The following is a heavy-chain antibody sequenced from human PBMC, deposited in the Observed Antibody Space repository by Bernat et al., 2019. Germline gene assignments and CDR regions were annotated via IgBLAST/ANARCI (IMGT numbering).Heavy chain of an antibody. V-gene: IGHV4-59*01. D-gene: IGHD4-23*01. CDR2: IYYSGST. CDR3: ARDVRYYGGNSYWYFDL. J-gene: IGHJ2*01. CDR1: GGSISSYY. Sequence: QVQLQESGPGLVKPSETLSLTCTVSGGSISSYYWSWIRQPPGKGLEWIGYIYYSGSTNYNPSLKSRVTISVDTSKNQFSLKLSSVTAADTAVYYCARDVRYYGGNSYWYFDLWGRGTLVTVSS.